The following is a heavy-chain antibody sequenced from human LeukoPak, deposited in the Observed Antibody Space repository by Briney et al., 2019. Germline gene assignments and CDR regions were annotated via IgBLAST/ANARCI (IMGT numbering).Heavy chain of an antibody. D-gene: IGHD6-19*01. J-gene: IGHJ3*01. V-gene: IGHV1-2*02. CDR3: ARVVAVAGLDAFDV. Sequence: ASVKVSCKASGYTFTGYYMHWVRQAPGQGLEWMGWINPNSGGTNYAQKFQGRVTMTRDTSTSTAYMELRSLRSDDTAVYYCARVVAVAGLDAFDVWGQGTMVTVSS. CDR2: INPNSGGT. CDR1: GYTFTGYY.